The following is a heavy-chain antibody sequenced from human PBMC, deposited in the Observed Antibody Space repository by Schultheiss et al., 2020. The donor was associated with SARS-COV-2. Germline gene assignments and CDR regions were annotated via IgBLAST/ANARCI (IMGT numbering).Heavy chain of an antibody. CDR2: IYYSGST. Sequence: ETLSLTCTVSGGSISSYYWSWIRQPPGKGLEWIGYIYYSGSTNYNPSLKSRVTISVDTSKNQFSLKLSSVTAADTAVYYCAVGDSSGYDYWGQGTLVTVSS. V-gene: IGHV4-59*01. D-gene: IGHD3-22*01. CDR1: GGSISSYY. J-gene: IGHJ4*02. CDR3: AVGDSSGYDY.